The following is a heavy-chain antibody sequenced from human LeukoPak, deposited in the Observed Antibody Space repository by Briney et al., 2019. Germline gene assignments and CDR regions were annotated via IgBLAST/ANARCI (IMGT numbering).Heavy chain of an antibody. CDR2: ISGSGGST. CDR3: AKDSSSWAAEADAFDI. Sequence: GGSLRLSCAASGFTFSSYAMSWVRQAPGKGLEWVSAISGSGGSTYYADSVKGRFTISRDNPKNTLYLQMNSLRAEDTAVYYCAKDSSSWAAEADAFDIWGQGTMVTVSS. D-gene: IGHD6-13*01. J-gene: IGHJ3*02. V-gene: IGHV3-23*01. CDR1: GFTFSSYA.